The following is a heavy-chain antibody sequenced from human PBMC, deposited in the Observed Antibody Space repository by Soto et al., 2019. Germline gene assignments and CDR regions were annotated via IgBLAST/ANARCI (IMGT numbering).Heavy chain of an antibody. V-gene: IGHV1-2*04. Sequence: QVQLVQSGAEVKRPGASVTVSCRSSGDTFNDYYIHWVRQAPGQGLEWMGWINPNGGVTKYAQKFQGWVSMTRDTSIRTVYMQLSRLSSDDTAVYYCARESGGATATLAYYYFYMDVWGTGTTVTVSS. CDR3: ARESGGATATLAYYYFYMDV. J-gene: IGHJ6*03. CDR2: INPNGGVT. CDR1: GDTFNDYY. D-gene: IGHD5-12*01.